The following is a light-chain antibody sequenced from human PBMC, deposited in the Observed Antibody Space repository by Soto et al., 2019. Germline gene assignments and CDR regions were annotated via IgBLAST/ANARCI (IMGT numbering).Light chain of an antibody. CDR1: SSDIGSYNY. V-gene: IGLV2-14*03. CDR2: DVT. Sequence: QSALTQPASVSGSPGQSITISCTGTSSDIGSYNYVSWYQQHPGQAPKLMIYDVTNRPSGVSNRFSGSKSGNTASLTISGLQAEDAADYYCRSPRSSSFYVFGTGTKLTVL. J-gene: IGLJ1*01. CDR3: RSPRSSSFYV.